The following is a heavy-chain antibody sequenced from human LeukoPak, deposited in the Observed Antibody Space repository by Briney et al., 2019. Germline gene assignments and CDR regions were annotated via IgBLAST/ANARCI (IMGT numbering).Heavy chain of an antibody. CDR2: INHSGST. CDR3: ARVHGVAASNMDV. J-gene: IGHJ6*03. Sequence: PSETLSLTCAVYGGSFSGYYWSWIRQPPGKGLEWIGEINHSGSTNYNPSLKSRVTISVDTPKNQFSLKLSSVTAADTAVYYCARVHGVAASNMDVWGKGTTVTVPS. CDR1: GGSFSGYY. V-gene: IGHV4-34*01. D-gene: IGHD6-6*01.